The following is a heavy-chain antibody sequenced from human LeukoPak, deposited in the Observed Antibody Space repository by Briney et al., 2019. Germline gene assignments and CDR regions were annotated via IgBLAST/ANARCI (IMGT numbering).Heavy chain of an antibody. CDR1: GFTFTSYA. CDR3: AKTGNYYYGMDV. D-gene: IGHD1-14*01. Sequence: PGGSLRLSCAASGFTFTSYAMSWVRQAPGKGLEWVSAISGSGGSTYYADSVKGRFTISRDNSKNTLYLQMSSLRAEDTAIYYCAKTGNYYYGMDVWGQGTTVTVSS. CDR2: ISGSGGST. J-gene: IGHJ6*02. V-gene: IGHV3-23*01.